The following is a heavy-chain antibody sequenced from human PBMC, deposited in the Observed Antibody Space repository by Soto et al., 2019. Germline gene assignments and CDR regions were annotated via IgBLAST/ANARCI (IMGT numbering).Heavy chain of an antibody. CDR2: VKNNGGAT. D-gene: IGHD2-21*01. Sequence: EVQLVESGGDLVKPGGSLRLSCAASGFIFSHAWFHWVRQPPGKGLELVGRVKNNGGATDYAPSVKGRFIISRDDSKDMVYLQMSSLRTEDTAIYYCAADLGPPYDSNNCFDPWGQGTLVTVSS. CDR3: AADLGPPYDSNNCFDP. V-gene: IGHV3-15*07. CDR1: GFIFSHAW. J-gene: IGHJ5*02.